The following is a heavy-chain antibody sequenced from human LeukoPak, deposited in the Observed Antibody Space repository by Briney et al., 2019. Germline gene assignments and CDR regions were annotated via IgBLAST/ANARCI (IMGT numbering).Heavy chain of an antibody. CDR2: INHSGST. V-gene: IGHV4-34*01. D-gene: IGHD3-9*01. CDR1: GGSFSGYY. Sequence: PSETLSLTCAVYGGSFSGYYWSWNRQPPGKGLEWIGEINHSGSTNYNPSLKSRVTISVDTSKNQFSLKLSSVTAADTAVYYCARDLLPVYYDILTGYYRDGYGMDVWGQGTTVTVSS. CDR3: ARDLLPVYYDILTGYYRDGYGMDV. J-gene: IGHJ6*02.